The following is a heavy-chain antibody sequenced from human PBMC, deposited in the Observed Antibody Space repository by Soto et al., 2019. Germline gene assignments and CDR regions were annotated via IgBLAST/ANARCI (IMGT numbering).Heavy chain of an antibody. CDR3: ARVAMVRGVDNWFDP. J-gene: IGHJ5*02. Sequence: ASVKVSCKASGYTFTSYGISWVRQAPGQGLEWMGWISAYNGNTNYAQKLQGRVTMTTDTSTSTAYMELRSLRSDDTAVYYCARVAMVRGVDNWFDPWGQGTLVTVSS. D-gene: IGHD3-10*01. CDR1: GYTFTSYG. CDR2: ISAYNGNT. V-gene: IGHV1-18*01.